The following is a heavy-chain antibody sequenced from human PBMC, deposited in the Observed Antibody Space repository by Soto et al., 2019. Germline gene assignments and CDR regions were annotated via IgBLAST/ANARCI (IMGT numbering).Heavy chain of an antibody. D-gene: IGHD4-17*01. Sequence: QVQLQESGPGLVKPSQTLSLTCTVSGGSISSGGYYWSWIRQHPGKGLEWIGYIYYSGSTYYNPSLKSRVTVSVDSSKNQFSLKLSSVTAADTAVYYCAGHTRSTVTTFLYSWFDPWGQGTLVTVSS. CDR1: GGSISSGGYY. J-gene: IGHJ5*02. CDR2: IYYSGST. V-gene: IGHV4-31*03. CDR3: AGHTRSTVTTFLYSWFDP.